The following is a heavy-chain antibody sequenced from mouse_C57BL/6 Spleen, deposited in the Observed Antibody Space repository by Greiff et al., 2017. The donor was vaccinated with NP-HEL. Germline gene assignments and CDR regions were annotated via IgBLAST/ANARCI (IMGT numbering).Heavy chain of an antibody. Sequence: EVQRVESGGDLVKPGGSLKLSCAASGFTFSSYGMSWVRQTPDKRLEWVATISSGGSYTYYPDSVQGRFTISRDNAKNTRYLQMSSLKSEDTAMYYCASHYYGSSYEEDYWGQGTTLTVSS. D-gene: IGHD1-1*01. CDR1: GFTFSSYG. CDR2: ISSGGSYT. CDR3: ASHYYGSSYEEDY. V-gene: IGHV5-6*01. J-gene: IGHJ2*01.